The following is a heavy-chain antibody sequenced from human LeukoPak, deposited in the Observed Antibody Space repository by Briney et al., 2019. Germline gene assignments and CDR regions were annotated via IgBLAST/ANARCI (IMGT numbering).Heavy chain of an antibody. V-gene: IGHV4-59*01. CDR1: GGSISSYY. CDR3: ARGPDVTTDSFDY. Sequence: SETLSLTCTVSGGSISSYYWSWIRQHPGKGLEWIGYIYCSGSTSYNPSLKSRVTISVDTSKNQFSLKLNSVTAADTAVYYCARGPDVTTDSFDYWGQGTLVTVAS. CDR2: IYCSGST. D-gene: IGHD4-17*01. J-gene: IGHJ4*02.